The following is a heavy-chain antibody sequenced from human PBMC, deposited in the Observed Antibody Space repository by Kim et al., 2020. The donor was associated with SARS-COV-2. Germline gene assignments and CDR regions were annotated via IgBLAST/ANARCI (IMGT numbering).Heavy chain of an antibody. Sequence: GGSLRLSCAASGFTFSSYGMHWVRQAPGKGLEWVAVIWYDGSNKYYADSVKGRFTISRDNSKNTLYLQMNSLRAEDTAVYYCAIWALGSSWYVDYFDYWGQGTLVTVSS. CDR3: AIWALGSSWYVDYFDY. V-gene: IGHV3-33*01. J-gene: IGHJ4*02. CDR2: IWYDGSNK. D-gene: IGHD6-13*01. CDR1: GFTFSSYG.